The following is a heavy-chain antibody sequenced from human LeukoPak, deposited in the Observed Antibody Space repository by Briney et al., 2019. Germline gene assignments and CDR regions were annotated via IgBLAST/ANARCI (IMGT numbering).Heavy chain of an antibody. V-gene: IGHV3-30*19. CDR3: ARDKSWTRDSGYQY. D-gene: IGHD5-12*01. Sequence: GGSLRLSCVVSGFTLRYYGMHWVRQAPGKGLEWVAVISYDGSNKYYADSVKGRFTISRDNSKNTLYLQMNSLRAEDTAVYYCARDKSWTRDSGYQYWGQGTLVTVSS. CDR2: ISYDGSNK. CDR1: GFTLRYYG. J-gene: IGHJ4*02.